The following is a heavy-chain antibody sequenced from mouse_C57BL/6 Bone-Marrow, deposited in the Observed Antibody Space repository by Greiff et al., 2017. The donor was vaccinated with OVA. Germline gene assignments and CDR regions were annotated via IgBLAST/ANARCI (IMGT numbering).Heavy chain of an antibody. Sequence: QVQLQQPGAELVRPGTSVKLSCKASGYTFTSYWMHWVKQRPGQGLEWIGVIDPSDSYTNYNQKFKGKATLTVDTSSSTAYMQLSSLTSEDSAVYYCAREGYYDYFDYRGQGTTLTVSS. D-gene: IGHD2-3*01. V-gene: IGHV1-59*01. J-gene: IGHJ2*01. CDR1: GYTFTSYW. CDR2: IDPSDSYT. CDR3: AREGYYDYFDY.